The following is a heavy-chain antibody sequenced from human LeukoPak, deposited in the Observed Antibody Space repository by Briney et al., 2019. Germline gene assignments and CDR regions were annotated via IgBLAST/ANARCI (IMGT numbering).Heavy chain of an antibody. CDR1: GFNFSSYG. Sequence: PGRSLRLSCAASGFNFSSYGMHWVRQAPGKGLEWVAVISYDGSNKYYADSVKGRFTISRDNSKNTLYLQMNSLRAEDTAVYYCARDRVRVAVTVPWAFDIWGQGTMVTVSS. CDR2: ISYDGSNK. CDR3: ARDRVRVAVTVPWAFDI. J-gene: IGHJ3*02. V-gene: IGHV3-30*03. D-gene: IGHD2-15*01.